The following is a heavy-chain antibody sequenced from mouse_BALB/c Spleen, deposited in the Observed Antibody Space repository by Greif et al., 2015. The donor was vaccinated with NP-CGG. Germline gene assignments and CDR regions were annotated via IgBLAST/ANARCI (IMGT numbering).Heavy chain of an antibody. CDR2: IDPANGNT. CDR1: GFNIKDTY. J-gene: IGHJ4*01. Sequence: VQLQQSGAELVKPGASVKLSCTASGFNIKDTYMHWVKQRPEQGLEWIGRIDPANGNTKYDPKFQGKATITADTSSNTAYLQLSSLTSEDTAVYYCARPGLRLPFYAMDYWGQGTSVTVSS. D-gene: IGHD1-2*01. V-gene: IGHV14-3*02. CDR3: ARPGLRLPFYAMDY.